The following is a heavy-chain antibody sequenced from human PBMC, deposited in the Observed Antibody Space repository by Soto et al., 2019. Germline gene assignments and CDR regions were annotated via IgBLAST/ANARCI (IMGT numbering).Heavy chain of an antibody. CDR2: IIPIFGTA. CDR3: ARRLHGGFRGYYGMDV. CDR1: GGTFSSYA. V-gene: IGHV1-69*01. Sequence: QVQRVQSGAEVKKPGSSVKVSCKASGGTFSSYAISWVRQAPGQGLEWMGGIIPIFGTANYAQKFQGRVTITADEATSTAYMELSSLRSEDTAVYYCARRLHGGFRGYYGMDVWGQGTTVTVSS. D-gene: IGHD3-10*01. J-gene: IGHJ6*02.